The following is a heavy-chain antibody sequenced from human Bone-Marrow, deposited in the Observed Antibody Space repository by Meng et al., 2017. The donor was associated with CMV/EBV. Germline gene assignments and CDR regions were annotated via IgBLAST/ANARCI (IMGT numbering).Heavy chain of an antibody. D-gene: IGHD2-2*01. CDR3: ARSEVIVSSTSWRAWWLDP. J-gene: IGHJ5*02. Sequence: SETLSLTCAVYGGSFSGYYWSWIRQPPGKGLEWIGEINHSGSTNYNPSLKSRVTISVDTSKNQFSLKLSSVTAADTAVYYCARSEVIVSSTSWRAWWLDPWGQGTLVTVSS. CDR2: INHSGST. V-gene: IGHV4-34*01. CDR1: GGSFSGYY.